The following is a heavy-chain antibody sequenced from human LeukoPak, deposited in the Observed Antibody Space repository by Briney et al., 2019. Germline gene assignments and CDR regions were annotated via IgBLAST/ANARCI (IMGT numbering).Heavy chain of an antibody. J-gene: IGHJ4*02. CDR1: GYTLTGNS. V-gene: IGHV1-2*02. Sequence: ASVKVSCKASGYTLTGNSMHWVRQAPGQGLEWMGWINGKSGDTKYAKKFQGRVTTTRDSSTSTVYMELSSLKSDDTALYYCARKVVGATHPLDHWGQGTLVTVSS. CDR3: ARKVVGATHPLDH. CDR2: INGKSGDT. D-gene: IGHD1-26*01.